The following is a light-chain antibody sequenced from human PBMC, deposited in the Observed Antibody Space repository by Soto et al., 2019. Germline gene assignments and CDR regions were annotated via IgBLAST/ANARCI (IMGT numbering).Light chain of an antibody. CDR1: QSISNW. Sequence: DIQMTQSPSTLSASVGDRVTITCRASQSISNWLAWYQQKPGKAPRLLIYKASSLQSGVPSRFSGSGSGTEFTLTISSLQPDDFATCYCQQYDSYSWTFGRGPKVEI. J-gene: IGKJ1*01. V-gene: IGKV1-5*03. CDR2: KAS. CDR3: QQYDSYSWT.